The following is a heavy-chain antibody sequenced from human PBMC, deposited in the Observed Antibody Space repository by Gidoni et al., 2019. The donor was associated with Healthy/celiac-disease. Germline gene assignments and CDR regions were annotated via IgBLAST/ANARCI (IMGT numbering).Heavy chain of an antibody. CDR3: AKDRKAGYYYYFDY. J-gene: IGHJ4*02. CDR1: GFTFDDYA. CDR2: ISWNSGSI. V-gene: IGHV3-9*01. D-gene: IGHD3-10*01. Sequence: EVQLVESGGGLVQPGRSLRLSCAASGFTFDDYAMHWVRQAPGKGLEWVSGISWNSGSIGYADSVKGRFTISRDNAKNSLYLQMNSLRAEDTALYYCAKDRKAGYYYYFDYWGQGTLVTVSS.